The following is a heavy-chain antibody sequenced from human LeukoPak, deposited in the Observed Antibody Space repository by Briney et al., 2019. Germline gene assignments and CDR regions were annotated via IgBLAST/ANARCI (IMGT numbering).Heavy chain of an antibody. CDR3: ARGIYSGYDRSFDY. D-gene: IGHD5-12*01. Sequence: SETLSLTCTVSGGSISSYYWIWIRQPPGKGLEWIGYTYYSGITNYNPSLKSRVTISLDTSKNQFSLKLSSVTAADTAVYYCARGIYSGYDRSFDYWGQGTLVTVSS. CDR1: GGSISSYY. CDR2: TYYSGIT. J-gene: IGHJ4*02. V-gene: IGHV4-59*01.